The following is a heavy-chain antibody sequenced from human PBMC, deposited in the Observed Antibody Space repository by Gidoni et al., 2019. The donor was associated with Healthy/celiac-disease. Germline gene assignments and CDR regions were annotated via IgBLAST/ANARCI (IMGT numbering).Heavy chain of an antibody. CDR1: GYSISSGYY. D-gene: IGHD1-26*01. V-gene: IGHV4-38-2*02. J-gene: IGHJ1*01. CDR3: ARVRVGADFQH. Sequence: QVQLQESGPGLVKPSETLSLTCTVSGYSISSGYYWGWIRQPPGKGLEWIGSIYHSGSTYYNPSLTSRVTISVDTSKNQFSLKLSSVTAADTAVYYCARVRVGADFQHWGQGTLVTVSS. CDR2: IYHSGST.